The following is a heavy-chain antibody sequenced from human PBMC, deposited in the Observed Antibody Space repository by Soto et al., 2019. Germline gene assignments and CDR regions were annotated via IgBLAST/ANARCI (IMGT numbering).Heavy chain of an antibody. CDR2: ISSSSSTI. V-gene: IGHV3-48*02. CDR3: AREGHVLGSYYVFDY. J-gene: IGHJ4*02. D-gene: IGHD1-26*01. Sequence: GGSLRLSCAASGFTFSSYSMNWVRQAPGKGLEWVSYISSSSSTIYYADSVKGRFTISRDNAKNSLYLQMNSLRDEDTAVYYCAREGHVLGSYYVFDYWGQGTLVTVSS. CDR1: GFTFSSYS.